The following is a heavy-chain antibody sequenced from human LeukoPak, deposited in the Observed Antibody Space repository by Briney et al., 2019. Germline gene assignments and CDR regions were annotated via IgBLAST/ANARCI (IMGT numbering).Heavy chain of an antibody. D-gene: IGHD3-10*01. CDR3: AKGRSGYYYGSGPLDY. CDR2: ISWNSGNI. Sequence: PGGSLRLSCAGSGFTFDDYAMHWVRQAPGKGLEWVSGISWNSGNIGYADSVKGRFIVSRDNAKNSLYLQMSSLRDEDIALYYCAKGRSGYYYGSGPLDYWGQGTLVTVSS. V-gene: IGHV3-9*03. J-gene: IGHJ4*02. CDR1: GFTFDDYA.